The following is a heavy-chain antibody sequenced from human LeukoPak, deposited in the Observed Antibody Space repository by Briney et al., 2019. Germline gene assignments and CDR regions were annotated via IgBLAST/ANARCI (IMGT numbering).Heavy chain of an antibody. Sequence: AGSLTLSWAVAGFTFSSYAMSWVRQPPGKGLEWVSSISGSGGSTYYADSRKGRFTISTDNPKNTLYLQMNRLRAEDTPVYFCAKIETRITMIVPFFDYWGPGNLVTVSS. CDR3: AKIETRITMIVPFFDY. CDR2: ISGSGGST. V-gene: IGHV3-23*01. CDR1: GFTFSSYA. J-gene: IGHJ4*02. D-gene: IGHD3-22*01.